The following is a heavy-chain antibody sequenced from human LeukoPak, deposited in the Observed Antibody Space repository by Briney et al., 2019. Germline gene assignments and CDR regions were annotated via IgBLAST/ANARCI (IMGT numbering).Heavy chain of an antibody. V-gene: IGHV4-39*01. D-gene: IGHD1-26*01. Sequence: PSETLSLTCTVSGGSISSSNYYWGWIRQPPGKGLEWIGSIYYSGSTYYNPSLKSRVTISVDTSKNQFSLKLSSVTAADTAVYYCARRVGATYSVDYWGQGTLVTVSS. J-gene: IGHJ4*02. CDR1: GGSISSSNYY. CDR3: ARRVGATYSVDY. CDR2: IYYSGST.